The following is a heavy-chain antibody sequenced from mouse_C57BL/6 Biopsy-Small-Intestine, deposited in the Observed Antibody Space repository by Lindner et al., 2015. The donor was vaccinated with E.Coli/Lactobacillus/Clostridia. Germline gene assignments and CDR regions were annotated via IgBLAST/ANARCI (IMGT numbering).Heavy chain of an antibody. J-gene: IGHJ3*01. CDR2: IIPLFGSP. D-gene: IGHD2-12*01. V-gene: IGHV1-75*01. CDR1: GDTLSSND. Sequence: SVKVSCKTSGDTLSSNDISWVRQAPGQGLEWLAGIIPLFGSPMYTRKFQARVTIYDDKSTSTSYMELSGLTSEDTAVYYCARRHPDSSGACYDYWGQGTLVTVSS. CDR3: ARRHPDSSGACYDY.